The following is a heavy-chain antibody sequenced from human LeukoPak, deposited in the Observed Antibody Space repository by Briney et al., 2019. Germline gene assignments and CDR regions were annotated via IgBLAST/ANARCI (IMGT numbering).Heavy chain of an antibody. CDR2: INHSVST. CDR3: AGGGSGLYYFDY. CDR1: GGSFSGYY. J-gene: IGHJ4*02. Sequence: SETLSLTCAVYGGSFSGYYWSWIRQPPGKGLEWIGEINHSVSTNYNPSLKSRVTISVDTSKNQFSLKLSSVTAADTAVYYCAGGGSGLYYFDYWGQGTLVTVSS. D-gene: IGHD6-19*01. V-gene: IGHV4-34*01.